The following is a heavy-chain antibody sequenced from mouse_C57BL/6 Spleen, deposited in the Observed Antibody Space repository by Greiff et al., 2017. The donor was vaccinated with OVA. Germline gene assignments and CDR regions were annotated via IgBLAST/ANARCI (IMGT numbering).Heavy chain of an antibody. CDR1: GFTFRDYG. CDR3: ARERSSYWDCDV. CDR2: ISSGSSTI. J-gene: IGHJ1*03. Sequence: EVKLMESGGGLVKPGGSLKLSCAASGFTFRDYGMHWVRQAPEKGLEWVAYISSGSSTIFYTDTVKGRFTISRDNAKNTLFLQMTSLRSEDTAMYYCARERSSYWDCDVWGTGTTVTVSS. D-gene: IGHD1-1*01. V-gene: IGHV5-17*01.